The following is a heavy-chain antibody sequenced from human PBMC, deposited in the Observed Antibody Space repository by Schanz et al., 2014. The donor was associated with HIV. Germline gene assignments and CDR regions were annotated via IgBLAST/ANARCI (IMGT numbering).Heavy chain of an antibody. CDR2: IWYDGSNK. V-gene: IGHV3-33*06. J-gene: IGHJ6*02. Sequence: QVQLVESGGGVVQPGRSLRLSCAASGFTFSSYGMHWVRQAPGKGLEWVAVIWYDGSNKYYADSVKGRFTISRDNSKNTLYLQMNSLRAEDTAVYYCAKDRGYDFWSGYYNYYNMDAWGQGTTVTVSS. D-gene: IGHD3-3*01. CDR1: GFTFSSYG. CDR3: AKDRGYDFWSGYYNYYNMDA.